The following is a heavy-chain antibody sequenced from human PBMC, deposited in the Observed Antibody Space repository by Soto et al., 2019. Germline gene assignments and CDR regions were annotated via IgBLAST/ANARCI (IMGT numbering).Heavy chain of an antibody. Sequence: GGSLRLSCAASGFTFSSYGMHWVRQAPGKGLEWVAVISYDGSNKYYADSVKGRFTISRDNSKNTLYLQMNSLRAEDTAVYYCAKDLRTDAFDIWGQGTMVTVSS. V-gene: IGHV3-30*18. J-gene: IGHJ3*02. CDR3: AKDLRTDAFDI. D-gene: IGHD5-12*01. CDR2: ISYDGSNK. CDR1: GFTFSSYG.